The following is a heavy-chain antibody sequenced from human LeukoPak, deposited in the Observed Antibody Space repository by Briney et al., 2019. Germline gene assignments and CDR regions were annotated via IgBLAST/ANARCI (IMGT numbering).Heavy chain of an antibody. D-gene: IGHD4-23*01. J-gene: IGHJ6*03. CDR1: GGSISSYY. CDR2: IYTSGST. Sequence: SETLSLTCTVSGGSISSYYWSWIRQPPGKGLEWIGYIYTSGSTNYNPSLKSRVTISVDTSKNQFSLKLSSVTAADTAVYYCARLGRGNPTERYMDVWGKGTTVTVSS. V-gene: IGHV4-4*09. CDR3: ARLGRGNPTERYMDV.